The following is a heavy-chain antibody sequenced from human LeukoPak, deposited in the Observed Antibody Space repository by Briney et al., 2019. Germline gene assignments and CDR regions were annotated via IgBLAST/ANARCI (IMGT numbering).Heavy chain of an antibody. CDR1: GFSFLDYY. J-gene: IGHJ4*02. V-gene: IGHV1-2*02. D-gene: IGHD3-10*01. CDR3: ARDIGDYYGSGSYWLL. Sequence: ASVKVSCKASGFSFLDYYIHWVRQAPGQGLEWMGWVNPHSGGTKFAQKFQGRVTMTRDTSINTAYMEVSSLRSDDTAVYYCARDIGDYYGSGSYWLLWGQGTLVTVAS. CDR2: VNPHSGGT.